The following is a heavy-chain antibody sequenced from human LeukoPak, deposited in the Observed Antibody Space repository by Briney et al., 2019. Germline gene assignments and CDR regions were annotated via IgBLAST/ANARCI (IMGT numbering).Heavy chain of an antibody. CDR1: GFTFNNAW. Sequence: TGGPLTLSCAASGFTFNNAWMSWLPQATGKGPEWVGLIKSKTDGVTTDYAAPVKGRFTISREESKNTLYLQMNSLKTEDTAVYYCSTPTRSGSYSYYFDCWGQGTLVTVSS. V-gene: IGHV3-15*01. J-gene: IGHJ4*02. CDR3: STPTRSGSYSYYFDC. CDR2: IKSKTDGVTT. D-gene: IGHD3-10*01.